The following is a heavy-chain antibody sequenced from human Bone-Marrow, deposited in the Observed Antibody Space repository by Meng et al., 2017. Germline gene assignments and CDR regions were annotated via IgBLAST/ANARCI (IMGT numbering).Heavy chain of an antibody. Sequence: VQLQGSGPGMVKPSGTLSLTVVVSGGSISSIDWWSWVRQPPGKGLEWIGEIYHGGDTNYNPSLKSRVTIAIDRSKNQFSLKLSSVTAADTAVYYCASWIYSCGWQWGQGTLVTVSS. CDR2: IYHGGDT. V-gene: IGHV4/OR15-8*02. D-gene: IGHD6-19*01. J-gene: IGHJ4*02. CDR3: ASWIYSCGWQ. CDR1: GGSISSIDW.